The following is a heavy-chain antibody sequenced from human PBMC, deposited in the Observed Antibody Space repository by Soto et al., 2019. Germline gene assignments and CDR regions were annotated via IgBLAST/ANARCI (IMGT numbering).Heavy chain of an antibody. J-gene: IGHJ3*02. CDR1: GYSFTNYW. V-gene: IGHV5-51*01. Sequence: PGESLKISCKGSGYSFTNYWIGWVRQMPGKGLEWMGIIYPGDSDTRYSPSFQGQVTISADKSISTAYLQWSSLKASDTAMYYCARRGSIAARPGAFDIWGQGTMVTVSS. D-gene: IGHD6-6*01. CDR2: IYPGDSDT. CDR3: ARRGSIAARPGAFDI.